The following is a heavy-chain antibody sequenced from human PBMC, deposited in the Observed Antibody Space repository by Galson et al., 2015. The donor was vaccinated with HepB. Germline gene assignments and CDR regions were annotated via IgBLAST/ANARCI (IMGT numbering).Heavy chain of an antibody. CDR2: IYPGDSDT. D-gene: IGHD3-22*01. Sequence: QSGAEVKKPGESLKISCKGSGYSFTSYWIGWVRQMPGKGLEWMGIIYPGDSDTRYSPSFQGQVTISADKSISTAYLQWSSLKASDTAMYYCARHRNETPHYYDSSGYYDYGFDYWGQGTLVTVSS. CDR3: ARHRNETPHYYDSSGYYDYGFDY. CDR1: GYSFTSYW. V-gene: IGHV5-51*01. J-gene: IGHJ4*02.